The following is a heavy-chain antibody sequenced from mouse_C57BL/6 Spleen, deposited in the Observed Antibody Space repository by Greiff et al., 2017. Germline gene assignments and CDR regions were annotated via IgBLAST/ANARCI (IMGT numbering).Heavy chain of an antibody. CDR1: GFTFSSYA. V-gene: IGHV5-4*01. Sequence: EVHLVASGGGLVKPGGSLKLSCAASGFTFSSYAMSWVRQTPEKRLEWVATISDGGSYTYYPDNVKGRFTISRDNAKNKPYLQLSSLKSEDTAMYYCAREGDYYAMDDWGQGTSVTVSS. CDR3: AREGDYYAMDD. CDR2: ISDGGSYT. J-gene: IGHJ4*01.